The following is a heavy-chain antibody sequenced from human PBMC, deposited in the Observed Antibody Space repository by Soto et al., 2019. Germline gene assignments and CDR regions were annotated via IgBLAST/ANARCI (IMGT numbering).Heavy chain of an antibody. V-gene: IGHV1-18*01. Sequence: QVQVMQSGAQLTQPGASVKVSCETSGYPLPTYGLSWVRQAPGQGLEWMGWIVGDSGNTVYAQKFQGRVTMYRDTSTSTGYMELRRLTSDDSALYYWATVSGYGSGSRRCDFWGQGTLVSVSS. CDR2: IVGDSGNT. D-gene: IGHD3-10*01. CDR3: ATVSGYGSGSRRCDF. CDR1: GYPLPTYG. J-gene: IGHJ4*02.